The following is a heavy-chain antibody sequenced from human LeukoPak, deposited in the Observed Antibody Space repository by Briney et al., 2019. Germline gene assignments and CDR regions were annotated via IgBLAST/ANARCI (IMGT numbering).Heavy chain of an antibody. CDR3: AKEDTLYYYDSSGYPTPK. D-gene: IGHD3-22*01. J-gene: IGHJ4*02. Sequence: GGSLRLSCAASGFTFSSYAMSWVRQAPGKGLEWVSALSNRGRNTYYADSVKGRFTISRDDAKNSLYLQMNSLRAEDTAVYYCAKEDTLYYYDSSGYPTPKWGQGTLVTVSS. V-gene: IGHV3-23*01. CDR1: GFTFSSYA. CDR2: LSNRGRNT.